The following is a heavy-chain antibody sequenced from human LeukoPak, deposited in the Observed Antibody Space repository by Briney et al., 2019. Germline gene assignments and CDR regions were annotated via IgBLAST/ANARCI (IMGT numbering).Heavy chain of an antibody. V-gene: IGHV3-23*01. CDR2: ISGSGGSI. CDR3: AKADTTPYYYDSSGYGDAFDI. Sequence: GGSLRLSCAVSGFTFSSYAMSWVRQAPGEGLGWVSAISGSGGSIYYADSVKGRFTIYRDNSKNTLYLQMNSLRAEDTAVYYCAKADTTPYYYDSSGYGDAFDIWGQGTMVTVSS. CDR1: GFTFSSYA. J-gene: IGHJ3*02. D-gene: IGHD3-22*01.